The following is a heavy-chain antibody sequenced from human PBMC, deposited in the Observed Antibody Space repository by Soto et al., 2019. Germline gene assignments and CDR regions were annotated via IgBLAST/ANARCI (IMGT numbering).Heavy chain of an antibody. CDR1: GGSISSGDYY. J-gene: IGHJ6*02. Sequence: SETLSLTCTVSGGSISSGDYYWSWIRQPPGKGLEWIGYIYYSGSTYYNPSLKSRVTISVDTSKNQFSLKLSSVTAADTAVYYCAREPNDYGDYYGPLSSWGYYGMDVWGQGTTVTVSS. V-gene: IGHV4-30-4*01. CDR3: AREPNDYGDYYGPLSSWGYYGMDV. D-gene: IGHD4-17*01. CDR2: IYYSGST.